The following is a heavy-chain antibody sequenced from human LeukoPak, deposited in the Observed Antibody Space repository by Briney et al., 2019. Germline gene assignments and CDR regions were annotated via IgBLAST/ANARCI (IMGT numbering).Heavy chain of an antibody. CDR3: ARTRGYSGYDGY. V-gene: IGHV3-72*01. CDR2: TRNKADSHTT. CDR1: GFIFSDYY. Sequence: TGGSLRLSCAASGFIFSDYYMDWVRQAPGKGLEWVARTRNKADSHTTEYAASVKGRFSISRDDSKNSMYLQMNSLKTEDTAVHYCARTRGYSGYDGYWGQGTLVIVSS. J-gene: IGHJ4*02. D-gene: IGHD5-12*01.